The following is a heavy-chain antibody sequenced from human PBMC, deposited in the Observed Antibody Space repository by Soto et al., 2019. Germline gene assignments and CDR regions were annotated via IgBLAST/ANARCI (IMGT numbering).Heavy chain of an antibody. V-gene: IGHV3-74*01. J-gene: IGHJ4*02. D-gene: IGHD4-4*01. Sequence: EVQLVESGGGLVLPGGSLRLSCAASGFTFSGYWMHWVRQAPGEGLVWVSRINPDGGSTNYADSVKGRFTISRDNAKKTLFLQMNGLRAEDTTVDYCARETYSFNDYWGRGTLVTVSS. CDR1: GFTFSGYW. CDR3: ARETYSFNDY. CDR2: INPDGGST.